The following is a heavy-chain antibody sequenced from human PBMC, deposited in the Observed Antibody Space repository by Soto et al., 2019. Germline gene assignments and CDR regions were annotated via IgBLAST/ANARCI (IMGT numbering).Heavy chain of an antibody. CDR1: GFTFSSYA. V-gene: IGHV3-23*01. Sequence: GGSLRLSCAASGFTFSSYAMSWVRQAPGKGLEWVSAISGSGGSTYYADSAKGRFTISRDNSKNTLYLQMNSLRAEDTAVYYCAKDPSIAAASAEYFQHWGQGTLVTVSS. J-gene: IGHJ1*01. D-gene: IGHD6-13*01. CDR3: AKDPSIAAASAEYFQH. CDR2: ISGSGGST.